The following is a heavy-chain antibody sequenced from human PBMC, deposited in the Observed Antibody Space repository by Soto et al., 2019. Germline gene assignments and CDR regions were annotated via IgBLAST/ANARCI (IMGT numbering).Heavy chain of an antibody. CDR1: GGSISSYY. V-gene: IGHV4-59*01. Sequence: ETLSLTCTVSGGSISSYYWSWIRQPPGKGLEWIGYIYYSGSTNYNPSLKSRVTISVDTSKNQFSLKLSSVTAADTAVYYCAGYDSSGYYLSVDYWGQGTLVTVSS. CDR3: AGYDSSGYYLSVDY. CDR2: IYYSGST. J-gene: IGHJ4*02. D-gene: IGHD3-22*01.